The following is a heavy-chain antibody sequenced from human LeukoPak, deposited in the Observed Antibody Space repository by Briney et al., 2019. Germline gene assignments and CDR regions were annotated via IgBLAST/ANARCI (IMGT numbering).Heavy chain of an antibody. V-gene: IGHV3-66*01. D-gene: IGHD5/OR15-5a*01. CDR1: GFAVSTKY. Sequence: GGSLRLSCAASGFAVSTKYMTWVRQAPGKGLDYVSLMYSDANTYYADSVKGRFTISRDNSRKTLYLQMNSLRAEDTAVYYCATSGGVYSRDAFDVWGQGAMVTVSS. CDR3: ATSGGVYSRDAFDV. CDR2: MYSDANT. J-gene: IGHJ3*01.